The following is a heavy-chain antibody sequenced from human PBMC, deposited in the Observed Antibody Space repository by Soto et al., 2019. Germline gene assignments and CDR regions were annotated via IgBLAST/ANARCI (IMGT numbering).Heavy chain of an antibody. CDR1: GFTFSNAW. CDR2: IKSKTDGGTT. Sequence: GGSLRLSCAASGFTFSNAWMSWVRQAPGKGLEWVGRIKSKTDGGTTDYAAPVKDRFTISRDDSKNTLYLQMNSLKTEDTAVYYCTTGGCSSTSCYASYYYYGMDVWGQGTTVTVSS. CDR3: TTGGCSSTSCYASYYYYGMDV. D-gene: IGHD2-2*01. J-gene: IGHJ6*02. V-gene: IGHV3-15*01.